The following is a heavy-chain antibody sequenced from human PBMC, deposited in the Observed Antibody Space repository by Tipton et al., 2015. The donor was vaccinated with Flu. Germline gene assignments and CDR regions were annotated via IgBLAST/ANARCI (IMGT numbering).Heavy chain of an antibody. J-gene: IGHJ6*02. D-gene: IGHD1-26*01. Sequence: SLRLSCAASGFTFDDYAMHWVRQAPGKGLEWVSGISWNSGSIGYADSVKGRFTISRDNAKNSLYLQMNSLRAEDTALYYCAKDIRIVGATHRSNYYYYGMDVWGQGTTVTVSS. CDR3: AKDIRIVGATHRSNYYYYGMDV. CDR1: GFTFDDYA. V-gene: IGHV3-9*01. CDR2: ISWNSGSI.